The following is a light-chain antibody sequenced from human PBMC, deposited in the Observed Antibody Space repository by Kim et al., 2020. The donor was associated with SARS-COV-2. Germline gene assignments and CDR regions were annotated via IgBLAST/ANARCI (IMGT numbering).Light chain of an antibody. CDR1: SSDVGGYNS. CDR3: SSYTRSSTVV. CDR2: DVT. V-gene: IGLV2-14*03. Sequence: QSALTQPASVSGSPGQSIAISCTGTSSDVGGYNSVSWYQQHPGKVPKLMIYDVTERPSGVSNRFSGSKSGNTASLTISGLQTEDEADYYCSSYTRSSTVVFGGGTQLTVL. J-gene: IGLJ2*01.